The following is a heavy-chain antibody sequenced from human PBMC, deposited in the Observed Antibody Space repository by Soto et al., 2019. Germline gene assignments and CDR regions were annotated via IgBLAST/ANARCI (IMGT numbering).Heavy chain of an antibody. D-gene: IGHD6-13*01. J-gene: IGHJ5*02. CDR2: ISSNSAYI. CDR3: TRDESRDSSAWGWFDP. CDR1: GCTFRSFT. V-gene: IGHV3-21*01. Sequence: LRXSCASSGCTFRSFTMNWVRQAPGEGLEWVSTISSNSAYIYYTDALRGRFTISRDNAKNSLHLQMNSLRAEDTAVYYCTRDESRDSSAWGWFDPWGPGTLVTVSS.